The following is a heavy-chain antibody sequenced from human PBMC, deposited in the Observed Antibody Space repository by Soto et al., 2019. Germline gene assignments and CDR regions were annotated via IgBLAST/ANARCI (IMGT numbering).Heavy chain of an antibody. CDR2: IYYSGST. Sequence: SETLSLTCTVSGGSISSSSYYWGWISQPPGKGLEWIGSIYYSGSTYYNPSLKSRVTISVDTSKNQFSLKLSSVTAADTAVYYCASFSNYEGYGMDVWGQGTTVTVSS. CDR1: GGSISSSSYY. J-gene: IGHJ6*02. CDR3: ASFSNYEGYGMDV. D-gene: IGHD4-4*01. V-gene: IGHV4-39*01.